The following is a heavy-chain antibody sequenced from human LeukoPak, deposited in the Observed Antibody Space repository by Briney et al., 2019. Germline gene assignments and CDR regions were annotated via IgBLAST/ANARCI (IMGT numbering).Heavy chain of an antibody. V-gene: IGHV3-48*04. CDR3: ARTRYCGNDFYPWDFHY. CDR1: GFTFSSYS. D-gene: IGHD2-21*02. CDR2: ISSSSSTI. Sequence: GGSLRLSCAASGFTFSSYSMNWVRQAPGKGLEWVSYISSSSSTIYYADSVKGRFTISRDNAKNSLSLQMNSLRAEDTAVYYCARTRYCGNDFYPWDFHYWGQGTPVTVSS. J-gene: IGHJ4*02.